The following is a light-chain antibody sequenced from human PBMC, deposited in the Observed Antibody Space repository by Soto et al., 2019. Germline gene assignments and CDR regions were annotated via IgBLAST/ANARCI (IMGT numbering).Light chain of an antibody. Sequence: EIVLTQSPGTLSLSPGESATLSCRASQSVRSSYLAWYQQKPGQAPRLLFYGASNWATCFPDRVRGRRSGRDIIVTIARLEGEDFVVYYCHPYGISPHWTFGQGTKVEI. CDR3: HPYGISPHWT. CDR2: GAS. CDR1: QSVRSSY. V-gene: IGKV3-20*01. J-gene: IGKJ1*01.